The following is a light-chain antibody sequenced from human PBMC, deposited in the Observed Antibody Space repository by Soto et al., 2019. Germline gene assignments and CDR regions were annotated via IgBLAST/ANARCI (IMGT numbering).Light chain of an antibody. CDR3: CSYAGSSPCRYV. CDR1: SSDVGSYNL. J-gene: IGLJ1*01. V-gene: IGLV2-23*01. Sequence: QSALTQPASVSGSPGQSITISCTGTSSDVGSYNLVSWYQQHPGKAPKLMIYEGSKRPSGVSNRFSGSKSGNTASLTISGLQAEDEADYYCCSYAGSSPCRYVFGTGTKVTVL. CDR2: EGS.